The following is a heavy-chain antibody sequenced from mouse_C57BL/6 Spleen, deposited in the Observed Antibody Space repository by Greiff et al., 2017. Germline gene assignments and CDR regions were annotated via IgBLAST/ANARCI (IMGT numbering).Heavy chain of an antibody. CDR2: ITPSSGYT. J-gene: IGHJ3*01. CDR1: GYTFTSYW. V-gene: IGHV1-7*01. Sequence: QVQLQQSGAELAKPGASVKLSCKASGYTFTSYWMHWVKQRPGQGLEWIGYITPSSGYTKYNQKFKDKATLTADKSSSTADMQLSSLTYEDSAVYYCARGSSPSAWFAYWGQGTLVTVSA. D-gene: IGHD1-1*01. CDR3: ARGSSPSAWFAY.